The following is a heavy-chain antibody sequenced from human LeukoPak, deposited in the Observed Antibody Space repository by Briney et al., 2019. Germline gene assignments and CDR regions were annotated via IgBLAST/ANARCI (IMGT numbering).Heavy chain of an antibody. V-gene: IGHV3-21*01. CDR3: ARDPNPHYYYCGMDV. Sequence: PGGSLRLSCAASGFTFSSYSMNWVRQAPGKGLEWVSSISSSSSYIYYADSVKGRFTISRDNAKNSLYLQMNSLRAEDTAVYYCARDPNPHYYYCGMDVWGQGTTVTVSS. CDR2: ISSSSSYI. CDR1: GFTFSSYS. J-gene: IGHJ6*02.